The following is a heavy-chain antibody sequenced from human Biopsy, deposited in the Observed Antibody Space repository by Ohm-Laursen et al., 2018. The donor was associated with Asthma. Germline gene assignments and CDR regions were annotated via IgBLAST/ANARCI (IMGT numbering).Heavy chain of an antibody. CDR3: ASDFPKDYVRYNFQF. V-gene: IGHV1-24*01. CDR1: GYSLTDLS. D-gene: IGHD4-17*01. J-gene: IGHJ4*02. Sequence: SSVKVSCKISGYSLTDLSMHWVRQAPGQGLEWMGGHDHEEGGTVNARRFQGRVTMTEDTSTDTAYMELRSLSSDDTAVYYCASDFPKDYVRYNFQFWGRGTLVTVSS. CDR2: HDHEEGGT.